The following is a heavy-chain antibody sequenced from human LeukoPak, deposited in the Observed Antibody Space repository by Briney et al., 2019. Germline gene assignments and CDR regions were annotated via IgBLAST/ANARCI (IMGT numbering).Heavy chain of an antibody. Sequence: GGSLRLSCAASGFTFSSYAMHWVRQAPGKGLEWVAVISYDGSNKYYADSVKGRFTISRDNSKNTLYLQMNSLRAEDTAVYYCAREGPVDPFDYWGQGTLVTVSS. D-gene: IGHD4-23*01. CDR1: GFTFSSYA. CDR2: ISYDGSNK. J-gene: IGHJ4*02. V-gene: IGHV3-30-3*01. CDR3: AREGPVDPFDY.